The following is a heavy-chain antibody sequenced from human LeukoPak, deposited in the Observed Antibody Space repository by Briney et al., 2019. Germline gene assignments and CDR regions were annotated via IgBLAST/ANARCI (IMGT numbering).Heavy chain of an antibody. D-gene: IGHD3-9*01. J-gene: IGHJ4*02. V-gene: IGHV1-24*01. CDR1: GYSFTDLS. CDR2: FDPGSGEI. Sequence: ASVKVSCKVSGYSFTDLSTRWVRQAPGKGLEWMGGFDPGSGEIIYEQKFQDRVTMTKDTSTDTAYMELSSLRSEDTALYYCATGTHYDLLPFWGQGTLVTVSS. CDR3: ATGTHYDLLPF.